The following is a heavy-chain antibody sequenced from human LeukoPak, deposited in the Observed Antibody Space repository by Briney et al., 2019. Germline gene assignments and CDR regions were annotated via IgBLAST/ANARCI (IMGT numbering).Heavy chain of an antibody. CDR3: AKKKRELRGFDY. Sequence: HSGGSLRLSCAASVFTFSSYAMSWVRQSPGKGLEWVSVIGGSGGSTYYADSVKGRFTISRDNSKNTLYLQMSSLRAEDTAVYYCAKKKRELRGFDYWGQGTLVTVSS. D-gene: IGHD1-7*01. CDR1: VFTFSSYA. V-gene: IGHV3-23*01. CDR2: IGGSGGST. J-gene: IGHJ4*02.